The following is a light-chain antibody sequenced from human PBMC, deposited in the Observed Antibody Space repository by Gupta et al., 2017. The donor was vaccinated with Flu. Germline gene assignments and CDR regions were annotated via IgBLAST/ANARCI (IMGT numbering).Light chain of an antibody. CDR2: DIS. CDR1: QRVRFY. Sequence: ATLVLSPGESDPPSCRASQRVRFYFAWYQQKPVQAPSHLIYDISNSHTGIPTSFSDSGCGTYFTLTISGREQEDFAGYYFQHRNNWPWLTFGGGTKVEIK. V-gene: IGKV3-11*01. CDR3: QHRNNWPWLT. J-gene: IGKJ4*01.